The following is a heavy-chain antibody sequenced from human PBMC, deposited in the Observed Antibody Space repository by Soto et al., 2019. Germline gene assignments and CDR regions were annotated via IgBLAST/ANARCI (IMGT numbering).Heavy chain of an antibody. CDR3: ARDRVNVAAAGDFDY. D-gene: IGHD6-13*01. CDR1: GYTFTSYG. CDR2: ISAYNGNT. V-gene: IGHV1-18*01. J-gene: IGHJ4*02. Sequence: ASVKVSCKASGYTFTSYGISWVRQAPGQGLEWMGWISAYNGNTNYAQKLQGRVTMTTDTSTSTAYMELRSLRSDDTAVYYCARDRVNVAAAGDFDYWGQGTLVTVSS.